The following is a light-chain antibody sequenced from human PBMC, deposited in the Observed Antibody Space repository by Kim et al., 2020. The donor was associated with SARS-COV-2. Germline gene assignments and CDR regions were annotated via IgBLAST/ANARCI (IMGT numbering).Light chain of an antibody. CDR3: QQYNYWPPS. J-gene: IGKJ4*01. CDR1: QSIGSD. CDR2: ATS. Sequence: VSPGERATRSCGGSQSIGSDLAWYQHKPGQAPRLLIYATSTRATGVPVRFSGSGSGTQFTLTIDSLQSDDFATYSCQQYNYWPPSFGGGTKVEIK. V-gene: IGKV3-15*01.